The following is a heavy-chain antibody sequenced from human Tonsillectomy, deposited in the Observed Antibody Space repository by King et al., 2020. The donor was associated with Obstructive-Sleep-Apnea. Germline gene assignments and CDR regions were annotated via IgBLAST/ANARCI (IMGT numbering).Heavy chain of an antibody. Sequence: LQLQESGSGLVKPSQTLSLTCAVSGGSISSGGYSWSWIRQPPGKGLEWIGYIYHSGRTYYNPSLKSRVTISVDRSKNQFSLKLSSVTAADTAVYYCARARCSSTSCCIDYWGQGTLVTVSS. V-gene: IGHV4-30-2*01. D-gene: IGHD2-2*01. CDR2: IYHSGRT. CDR3: ARARCSSTSCCIDY. J-gene: IGHJ4*02. CDR1: GGSISSGGYS.